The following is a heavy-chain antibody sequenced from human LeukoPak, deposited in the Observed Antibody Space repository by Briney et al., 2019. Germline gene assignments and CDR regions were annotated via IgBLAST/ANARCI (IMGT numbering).Heavy chain of an antibody. CDR3: ARTVSSSWHFFVY. CDR2: IYYSGST. D-gene: IGHD6-13*01. V-gene: IGHV4-59*01. J-gene: IGHJ4*02. Sequence: SETLSLTCTVSGGSISSYYWSWIRQPPGKGLEWIGYIYYSGSTNYNPSLKSRVTISVDTSKNQFSLKLSSVTAADTAVYYCARTVSSSWHFFVYWGQGTLVTVSS. CDR1: GGSISSYY.